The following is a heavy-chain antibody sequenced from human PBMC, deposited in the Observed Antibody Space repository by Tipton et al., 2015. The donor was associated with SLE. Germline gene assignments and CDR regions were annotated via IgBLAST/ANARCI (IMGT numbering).Heavy chain of an antibody. Sequence: SLRLSCAASGFTFSDYYMNWIRQAPGKGLEWISYISSGGSIIYYADSVKGRFTISRDNAKNSLSLQMNSLRADDAAVYYCASNSGYYDSSEYYYSDHWGQGTLVTVSS. CDR3: ASNSGYYDSSEYYYSDH. D-gene: IGHD3-22*01. V-gene: IGHV3-11*01. CDR1: GFTFSDYY. J-gene: IGHJ4*02. CDR2: ISSGGSII.